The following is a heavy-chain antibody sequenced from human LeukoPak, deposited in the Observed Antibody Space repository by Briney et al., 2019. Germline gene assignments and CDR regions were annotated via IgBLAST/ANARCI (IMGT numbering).Heavy chain of an antibody. CDR3: ARAPRGDHAFDI. Sequence: PGGSLRLSCAASGFPVRSNYMSWVRQAPGKGLEWVSVIYSGGSTYYADSVKGRLTISRDNSKNTLYLQMNSLRAEDTAVYYCARAPRGDHAFDIWGQRTMVTVSS. V-gene: IGHV3-66*02. J-gene: IGHJ3*02. CDR1: GFPVRSNY. D-gene: IGHD3-10*01. CDR2: IYSGGST.